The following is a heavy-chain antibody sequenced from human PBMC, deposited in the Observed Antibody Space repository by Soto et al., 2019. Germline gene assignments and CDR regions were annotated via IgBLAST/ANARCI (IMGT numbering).Heavy chain of an antibody. CDR1: GGSISSSSYY. CDR3: AMQDIVPLGYYYGMDV. V-gene: IGHV4-39*01. Sequence: SETLSLTCTVSGGSISSSSYYWGWIRQPPGKGLEWIGSIYYSGSTYYNPSPKSRVTISVDTSKNQFSLKLSPVTATDTAVYYCAMQDIVPLGYYYGMDVWGQGTTVTVSS. D-gene: IGHD2-8*01. CDR2: IYYSGST. J-gene: IGHJ6*02.